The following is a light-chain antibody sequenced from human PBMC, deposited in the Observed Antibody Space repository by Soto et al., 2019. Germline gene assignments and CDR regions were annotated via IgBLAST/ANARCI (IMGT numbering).Light chain of an antibody. CDR3: QYYGRSPT. Sequence: EIVLTQSPGTLSLSPGERATLSCRASQSVSNTYLAWYQQKPGQAPRLLIYGVSSRATGIPDRFSGSGSATDFTLTISRLEPEDFVVYYCQYYGRSPTFGQGTRLEIK. J-gene: IGKJ5*01. V-gene: IGKV3-20*01. CDR1: QSVSNTY. CDR2: GVS.